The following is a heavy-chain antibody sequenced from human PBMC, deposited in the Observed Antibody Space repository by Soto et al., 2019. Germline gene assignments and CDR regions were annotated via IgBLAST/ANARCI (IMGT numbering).Heavy chain of an antibody. J-gene: IGHJ4*02. CDR2: VSDSGST. Sequence: QVQLQESGPGLVRPSETLSLTCTVSGGSISNYFWSWIRQPPGKGLEWIGYVSDSGSTNYNPSLKSRVTISVDTSRMQFSLKLRSATAADTAVYYCARRTAGTTYFVYWGQGTLVTVSS. CDR3: ARRTAGTTYFVY. V-gene: IGHV4-59*08. D-gene: IGHD1-1*01. CDR1: GGSISNYF.